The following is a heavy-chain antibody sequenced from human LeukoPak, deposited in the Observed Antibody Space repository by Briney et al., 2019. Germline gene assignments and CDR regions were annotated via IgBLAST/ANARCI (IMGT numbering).Heavy chain of an antibody. CDR1: GFTFSNYG. CDR2: TSFDVSNK. CDR3: ARGYCTSTSCYNDY. D-gene: IGHD2-2*02. J-gene: IGHJ4*02. V-gene: IGHV3-30*19. Sequence: GGSLRLSCAAPGFTFSNYGMHWVRQAPGKGLEWVATTSFDVSNKYYADSVKGRFTISRDNSKNTLYLQMNSLRTEDTAVYSCARGYCTSTSCYNDYWGQGTLVTVSS.